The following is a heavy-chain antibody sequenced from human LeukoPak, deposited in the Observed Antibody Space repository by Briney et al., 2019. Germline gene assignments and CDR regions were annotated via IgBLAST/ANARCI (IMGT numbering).Heavy chain of an antibody. D-gene: IGHD3-22*01. J-gene: IGHJ4*02. CDR2: VRNDGSHE. CDR3: GKDPENNGYSDGSFDY. Sequence: GGSLRLSCATSGFSFSNFGMYWVRQAPGKGLEWVGFVRNDGSHEKYGDSVKGRFTISRDNSESRLYLQMSSLRADDTAVYYCGKDPENNGYSDGSFDYWGQGTLVTVSS. CDR1: GFSFSNFG. V-gene: IGHV3-30*02.